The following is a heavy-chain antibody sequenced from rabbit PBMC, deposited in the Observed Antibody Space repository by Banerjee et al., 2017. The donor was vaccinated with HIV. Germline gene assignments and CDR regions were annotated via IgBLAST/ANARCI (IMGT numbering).Heavy chain of an antibody. V-gene: IGHV1S40*01. CDR2: IYAGSSGTT. CDR1: GFSFSSGYD. J-gene: IGHJ3*01. Sequence: QSLVESGGGLVKPGASLTLTCKASGFSFSSGYDMCWVRQAPGKGLEWIACIYAGSSGTTYYASWAKGRFTISKASSTTVTLQMTSLTAADTATYFCARSADAGCAYALWGQGTLVTVS. D-gene: IGHD6-1*01. CDR3: ARSADAGCAYAL.